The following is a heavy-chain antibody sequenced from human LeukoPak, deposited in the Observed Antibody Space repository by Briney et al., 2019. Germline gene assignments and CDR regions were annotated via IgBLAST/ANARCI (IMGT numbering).Heavy chain of an antibody. CDR2: INHSGST. CDR3: ARERYYYGSGSYRDAFDI. Sequence: SETLSLTCAVYGGSFSGYYWSWIRQPPGKGLEWIGEINHSGSTNYNPSLKSRVTISVDTSKNQFSLKLSSVTAADTAVYYCARERYYYGSGSYRDAFDIWGQGTMVTVSS. D-gene: IGHD3-10*01. V-gene: IGHV4-34*01. CDR1: GGSFSGYY. J-gene: IGHJ3*02.